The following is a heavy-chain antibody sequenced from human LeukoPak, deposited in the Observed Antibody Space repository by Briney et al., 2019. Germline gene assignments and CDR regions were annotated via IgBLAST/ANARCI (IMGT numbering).Heavy chain of an antibody. CDR1: GFTFSNAW. Sequence: GGSLRLSCAASGFTFSNAWMNWVRQAPGKGLEWVGRIKSKTDGGTTDYAAPVKGGITISRDDSKNTLYLQMNSLKTEDTAVYYCTTNFPSGYQRYWGQGTLVTVSS. V-gene: IGHV3-15*07. D-gene: IGHD3-22*01. J-gene: IGHJ4*02. CDR2: IKSKTDGGTT. CDR3: TTNFPSGYQRY.